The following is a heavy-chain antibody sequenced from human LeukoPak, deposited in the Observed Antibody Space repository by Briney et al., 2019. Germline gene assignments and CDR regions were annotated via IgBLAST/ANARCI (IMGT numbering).Heavy chain of an antibody. V-gene: IGHV7-4-1*02. D-gene: IGHD3-10*01. J-gene: IGHJ5*02. CDR1: GYIFTSYA. Sequence: GASVRVSCKTSGYIFTSYALNWVRQAPGQGLEWMGWINTNTGSPTYAQGFTGRFVFSLDTSVRTAFLQINSLQTEDTAVYCCAKGGVPFYYGSGSYCPAWGQGTLVTVSS. CDR3: AKGGVPFYYGSGSYCPA. CDR2: INTNTGSP.